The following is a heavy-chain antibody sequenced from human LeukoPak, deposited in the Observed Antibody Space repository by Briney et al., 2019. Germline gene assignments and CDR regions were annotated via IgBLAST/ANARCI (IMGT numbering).Heavy chain of an antibody. V-gene: IGHV3-30*18. J-gene: IGHJ4*02. D-gene: IGHD3-22*01. CDR1: GFTFSGYG. Sequence: PGRSLRLSCAASGFTFSGYGMHWVRQAPGKGLEWVAVISYDGSNKYYADSVKGRFTISRDNSKNTLYLQMNSLRAEDTAVYYCAKGLEYYYDSSGYPLGFDYWGQGTLVTVSS. CDR3: AKGLEYYYDSSGYPLGFDY. CDR2: ISYDGSNK.